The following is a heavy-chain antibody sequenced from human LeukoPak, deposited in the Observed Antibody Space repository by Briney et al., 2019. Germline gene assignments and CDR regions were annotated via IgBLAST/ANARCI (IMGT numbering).Heavy chain of an antibody. J-gene: IGHJ3*01. CDR2: SNQDRSQK. Sequence: GGSLRLSCAACGLTFSIYWMSWVRQAPGKGLEWVANSNQDRSQKYYVDSVKGRFTISRDNAKNSFFLQMSCLRAEDTSVYYCVAGDWGARGSFDLWGRGTMVTVSS. CDR3: VAGDWGARGSFDL. CDR1: GLTFSIYW. D-gene: IGHD2-21*02. V-gene: IGHV3-7*01.